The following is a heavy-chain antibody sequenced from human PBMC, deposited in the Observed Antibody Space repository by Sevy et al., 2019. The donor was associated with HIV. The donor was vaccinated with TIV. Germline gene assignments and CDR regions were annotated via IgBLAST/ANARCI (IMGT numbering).Heavy chain of an antibody. Sequence: ASVKVSCKVSGYTLTQLSMHWARQAPGKGLEWMGSFDPEDGEILYAQKFQGRVTMTEDTSTDTAYMELSSLRSEDTAVYYCATTKDYYDSSASPFDYWGQGTLVTVSS. V-gene: IGHV1-24*01. CDR3: ATTKDYYDSSASPFDY. J-gene: IGHJ4*02. CDR2: FDPEDGEI. CDR1: GYTLTQLS. D-gene: IGHD3-22*01.